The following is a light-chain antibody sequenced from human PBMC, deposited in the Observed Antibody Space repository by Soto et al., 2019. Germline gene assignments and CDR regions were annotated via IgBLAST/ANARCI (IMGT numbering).Light chain of an antibody. J-gene: IGLJ2*01. CDR3: CSFAVGAALV. V-gene: IGLV2-23*01. Sequence: QSALTQPASVSASPGQSITISCTGTSSNVGTYDLVSWYQHRPDKAPKLIIYEGTKRPSGISSRFSGSKSGNTASLTISGLQAEDDADYYCCSFAVGAALVFGGGTKVTV. CDR1: SSNVGTYDL. CDR2: EGT.